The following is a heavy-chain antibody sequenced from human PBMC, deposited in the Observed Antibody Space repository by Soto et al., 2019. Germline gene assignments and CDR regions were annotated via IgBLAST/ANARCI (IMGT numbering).Heavy chain of an antibody. CDR2: IYHSGST. V-gene: IGHV4-30-2*01. CDR3: ASILGSYRLDY. D-gene: IGHD1-26*01. J-gene: IGHJ4*02. Sequence: LSLTCAVSGGSISSGGYSWSWIRQPPGKGLEWIGYIYHSGSTYYNPSLKSRVTISVDRSKSQFSLKLSSVTAADTAVYYCASILGSYRLDYWGQGTLVTVSS. CDR1: GGSISSGGYS.